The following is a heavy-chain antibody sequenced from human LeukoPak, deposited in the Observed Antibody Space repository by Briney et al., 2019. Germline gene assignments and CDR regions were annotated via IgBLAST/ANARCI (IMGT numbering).Heavy chain of an antibody. V-gene: IGHV4-38-2*02. CDR1: GYSISSGYY. D-gene: IGHD5-18*01. Sequence: SETLSLTCTVSGYSISSGYYWGWIRQPPGKGLEWIGGIYHSGSTYYNPSLKSRVTISVDTSKNQFSLKLSSVTAADTAVYYCARAPYSYGPGGNAFDIWGQGTMVTVSS. J-gene: IGHJ3*02. CDR2: IYHSGST. CDR3: ARAPYSYGPGGNAFDI.